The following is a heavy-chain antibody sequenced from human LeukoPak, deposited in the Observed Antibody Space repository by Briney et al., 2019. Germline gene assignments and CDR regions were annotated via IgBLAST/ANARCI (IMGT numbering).Heavy chain of an antibody. V-gene: IGHV4-39*07. CDR3: ARDVTMVRGVINDAFDI. CDR2: IYYSGST. D-gene: IGHD3-10*01. CDR1: GGSISSSSYY. Sequence: SETLSLTCTVSGGSISSSSYYWGWIRQPPGKGLEWIGSIYYSGSTYYNPSLKSRVTISVDTSKNQFSLKLSSVTAADTAVYHCARDVTMVRGVINDAFDIWGQGTMVTVSS. J-gene: IGHJ3*02.